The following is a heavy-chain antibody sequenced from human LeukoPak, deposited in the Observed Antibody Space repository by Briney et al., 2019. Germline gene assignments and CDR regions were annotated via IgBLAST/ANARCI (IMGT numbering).Heavy chain of an antibody. CDR3: ARGHGYSSGWYEPYYYGMDV. D-gene: IGHD6-19*01. CDR1: GGSFSGYL. J-gene: IGHJ6*02. CDR2: INHSGSA. Sequence: PSETLSLTCAVYGGSFSGYLWNWIRQPPGKGLEWLGEINHSGSANYHPSLKSRVTISVDTSKNQVSLSLSSVTAADTAVYYCARGHGYSSGWYEPYYYGMDVWGQGTTVTVSS. V-gene: IGHV4-34*01.